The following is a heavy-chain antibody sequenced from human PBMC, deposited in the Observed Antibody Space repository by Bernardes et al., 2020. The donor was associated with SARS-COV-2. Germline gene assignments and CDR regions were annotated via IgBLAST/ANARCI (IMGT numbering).Heavy chain of an antibody. CDR2: IYYSGST. CDR3: ARDSLVGYFDY. J-gene: IGHJ4*02. CDR1: GGSISNYH. V-gene: IGHV4-59*01. Sequence: SETLSLTCTVSGGSISNYHWSWVRRPPGKGLDLSGYIYYSGSTNYNPSLKSRVTISLDTSKNQFSLKLSSVTAADTAVYYCARDSLVGYFDYWGQGTLVTVSS. D-gene: IGHD3-16*02.